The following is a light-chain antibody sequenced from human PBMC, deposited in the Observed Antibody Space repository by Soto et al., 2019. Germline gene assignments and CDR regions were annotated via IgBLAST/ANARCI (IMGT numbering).Light chain of an antibody. Sequence: DIQMTQSPSTLSASVGDRVTITCRASQSISSCLAWYQQKPGKAPKLLIYKTSNLESGVPSRFSGSGSGTEFSLTISSLQPDDVATYYCQQYKSFSLTFGGGTRVEVK. CDR1: QSISSC. V-gene: IGKV1-5*03. J-gene: IGKJ4*01. CDR2: KTS. CDR3: QQYKSFSLT.